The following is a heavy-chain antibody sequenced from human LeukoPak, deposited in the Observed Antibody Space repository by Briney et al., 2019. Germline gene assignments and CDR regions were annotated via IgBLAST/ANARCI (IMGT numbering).Heavy chain of an antibody. Sequence: SETLSLTCTVSGGSISSYYWSWIRQPPGKGLEWIGCIYYSGITNYNPSLRSRVTISVDTSNNQFSLKLSSVTAADTAVYYCARGLHSTMPYWGYWGQGTLVTVSS. D-gene: IGHD2-2*01. V-gene: IGHV4-59*01. CDR3: ARGLHSTMPYWGY. CDR2: IYYSGIT. CDR1: GGSISSYY. J-gene: IGHJ4*02.